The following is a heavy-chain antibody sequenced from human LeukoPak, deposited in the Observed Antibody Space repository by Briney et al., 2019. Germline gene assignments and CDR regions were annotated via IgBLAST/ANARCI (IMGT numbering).Heavy chain of an antibody. CDR1: GFTFSSFT. V-gene: IGHV3-21*01. CDR2: ISSTSAYK. CDR3: ARDKVYYYDSSGYSYYWYFDL. D-gene: IGHD3-22*01. J-gene: IGHJ2*01. Sequence: GGSLRLSCAASGFTFSSFTMNWVRQAPGKGLEWVSSISSTSAYKYYADSVKGRFTISRDNSKNTLYLQMNSLRAEDTAVYYCARDKVYYYDSSGYSYYWYFDLWGRGTLVTVSS.